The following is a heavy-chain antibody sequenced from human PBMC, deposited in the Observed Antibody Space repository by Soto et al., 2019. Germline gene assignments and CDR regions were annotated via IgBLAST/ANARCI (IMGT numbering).Heavy chain of an antibody. CDR3: ARDGRGYTYSPTM. J-gene: IGHJ4*02. CDR1: GYSISSSHYY. Sequence: SETLSLTCTVSGYSISSSHYYWGWIRQPPGKGLEWIGSIYYSGSTYYNPSLKSRVAIFVDTSSNQLSLKLSSLTAADTAIYYCARDGRGYTYSPTMWGQGIVVTVSS. V-gene: IGHV4-39*02. CDR2: IYYSGST. D-gene: IGHD5-18*01.